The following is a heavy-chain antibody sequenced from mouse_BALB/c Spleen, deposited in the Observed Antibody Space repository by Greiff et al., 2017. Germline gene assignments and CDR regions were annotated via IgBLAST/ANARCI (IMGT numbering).Heavy chain of an antibody. CDR1: GFTFSSFG. CDR2: ISSGSSTI. D-gene: IGHD2-13*01. CDR3: AREGDMTAWFAY. Sequence: EVMLVESGGGLVQPGGSRKLSCAASGFTFSSFGMHWVRQAPEKGLEWVAYISSGSSTIYYADTVKGRFTISRDNPKNTLFLQMTSLRSEDTAMYYCAREGDMTAWFAYWGQGTLVTVSA. J-gene: IGHJ3*01. V-gene: IGHV5-17*02.